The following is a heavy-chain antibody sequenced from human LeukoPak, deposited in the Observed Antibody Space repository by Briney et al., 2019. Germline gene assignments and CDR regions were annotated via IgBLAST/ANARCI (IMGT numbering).Heavy chain of an antibody. V-gene: IGHV4-39*07. D-gene: IGHD2-2*02. CDR3: ARVGASCYRSSCLAFDY. CDR1: GGSISSGGYS. J-gene: IGHJ4*02. Sequence: SETLSLTCTVSGGSISSGGYSWSWIRQPPGKGLEWIGEINHSGSTNYNPSLKSRVTISVDTSKNQFSLKLSSVTAADTAVYYCARVGASCYRSSCLAFDYWGQGTLVTVSS. CDR2: INHSGST.